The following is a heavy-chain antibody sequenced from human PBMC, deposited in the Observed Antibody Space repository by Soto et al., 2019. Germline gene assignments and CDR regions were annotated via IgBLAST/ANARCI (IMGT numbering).Heavy chain of an antibody. J-gene: IGHJ3*02. V-gene: IGHV4-34*01. CDR2: INHSGST. CDR1: GGSFSGYY. CDR3: AIPTKFQWLVRPGAFDI. D-gene: IGHD6-19*01. Sequence: PSATLSLTCAVYGGSFSGYYWSWIRQPPGKGLEWIGEINHSGSTNYNPSLKSRVTISVDTSKNQFSLKLSSVTAADTAVYYCAIPTKFQWLVRPGAFDIWGQGTVVTVSS.